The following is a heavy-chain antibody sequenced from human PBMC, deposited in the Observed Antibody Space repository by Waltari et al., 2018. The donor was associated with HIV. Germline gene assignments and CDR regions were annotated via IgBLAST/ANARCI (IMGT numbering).Heavy chain of an antibody. CDR3: ARVESMLRVVHFDY. CDR2: NRGYNYNT. J-gene: IGHJ4*02. CDR1: GYSFRSYS. D-gene: IGHD3-16*01. Sequence: QIQLVESGGEMKKTGASVKVSCKASGYSFRSYSISWVRQAPGQGLEWMGWNRGYNYNTKYAEKFQGRVTMTTDTSTSTDYMELRNLRSDDTAMYYCARVESMLRVVHFDYWGQGTLVTVSS. V-gene: IGHV1-18*04.